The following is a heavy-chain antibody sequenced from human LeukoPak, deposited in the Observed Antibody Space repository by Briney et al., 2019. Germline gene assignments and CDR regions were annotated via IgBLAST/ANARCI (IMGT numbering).Heavy chain of an antibody. D-gene: IGHD3-3*01. CDR2: IRSNGYGGTT. V-gene: IGHV3-49*04. CDR3: SRGTIFGVVVMYYSGMDV. J-gene: IGHJ6*02. CDR1: GLTLGDYA. Sequence: GRSLRLSCAASGLTLGDYALSWVRQAPGKGLEWVGLIRSNGYGGTTEYAASVKGRFTISRDDSKSIAYLQMSSLKTEDTAVYYCSRGTIFGVVVMYYSGMDVWGQGTTVTVSS.